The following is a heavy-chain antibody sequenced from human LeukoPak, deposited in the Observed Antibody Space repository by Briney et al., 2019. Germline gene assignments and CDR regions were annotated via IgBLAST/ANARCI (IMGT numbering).Heavy chain of an antibody. CDR3: ASAGERFERRRTLINVGSYGPLDY. D-gene: IGHD5-18*01. J-gene: IGHJ4*02. CDR1: GFTFSSYW. CDR2: INSDGSDT. Sequence: QTGGSLRLSCAASGFTFSSYWMHWVRQAPGKGLVWVSRINSDGSDTSYADSVKGRFTISRDNAKNTLYLQMNSLRAEDTAVYYCASAGERFERRRTLINVGSYGPLDYWGQGTLVTVSS. V-gene: IGHV3-74*01.